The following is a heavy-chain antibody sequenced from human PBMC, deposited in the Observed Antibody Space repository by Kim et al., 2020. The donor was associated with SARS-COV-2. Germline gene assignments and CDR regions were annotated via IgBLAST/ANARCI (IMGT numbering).Heavy chain of an antibody. Sequence: TRYSPSFQGQVTISADKSISTAYLQWSSLKASDTAMYYCARLGTSNWFDPWGQGTLVTVSS. V-gene: IGHV5-51*01. CDR2: T. CDR3: ARLGTSNWFDP. J-gene: IGHJ5*02.